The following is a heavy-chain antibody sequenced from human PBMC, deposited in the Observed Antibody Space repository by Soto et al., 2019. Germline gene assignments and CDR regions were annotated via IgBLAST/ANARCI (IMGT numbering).Heavy chain of an antibody. V-gene: IGHV3-23*01. CDR3: AGRGRIGNWFDP. D-gene: IGHD3-10*01. J-gene: IGHJ5*02. CDR2: ISGSGGST. Sequence: VGSLRLSCAASGFTFSSYAMSWVRQAPGKGLEWVSAISGSGGSTYYADSVKGRFTISRDNSKNTLYLQMNSLRAEDTAVYYCAGRGRIGNWFDPWGQGTLVTVSS. CDR1: GFTFSSYA.